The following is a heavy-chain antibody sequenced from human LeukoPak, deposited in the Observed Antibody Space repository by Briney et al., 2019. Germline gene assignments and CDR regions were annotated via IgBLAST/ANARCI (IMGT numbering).Heavy chain of an antibody. Sequence: PGGSLRLSCAASGFTFSGYAMHWVRQAPGKGLEWVAVISYDGSNKYYADSVKGRFTISRDNSKNTLYLQMNSLRAEDTAVYYCAREPSGSDNDYWGQGTLVTVSS. V-gene: IGHV3-30-3*01. J-gene: IGHJ4*02. CDR3: AREPSGSDNDY. D-gene: IGHD3-10*01. CDR2: ISYDGSNK. CDR1: GFTFSGYA.